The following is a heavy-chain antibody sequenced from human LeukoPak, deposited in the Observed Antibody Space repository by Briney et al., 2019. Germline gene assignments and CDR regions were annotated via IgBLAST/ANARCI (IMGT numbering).Heavy chain of an antibody. J-gene: IGHJ4*02. CDR1: GFIVSNKY. V-gene: IGHV3-53*01. CDR2: IYSGTNT. Sequence: GGSLRLSCAASGFIVSNKYMSWVRQAPGKGLEWVSVIYSGTNTYYADSEQGRFTISRDTSRNTLYLQMNSLRAEDTAVYYCTRLGPYYFDSWGQGTLVIVSS. D-gene: IGHD3-16*01. CDR3: TRLGPYYFDS.